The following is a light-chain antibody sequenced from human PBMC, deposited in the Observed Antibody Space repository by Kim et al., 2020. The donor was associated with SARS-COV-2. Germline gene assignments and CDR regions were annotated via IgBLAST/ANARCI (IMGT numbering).Light chain of an antibody. CDR2: GAN. CDR3: QSFDSNNLWV. CDR1: SGAFASCY. Sequence: NFMLTQPPSVSESPGRTVTISCTRSSGAFASCYVQWYQQRPGSAPTTVIYGANQRPSGVPDRFSASVAQSSGSASLTISGLKTEDEADYYCQSFDSNNLWVFGGGTHLTVL. V-gene: IGLV6-57*03. J-gene: IGLJ3*02.